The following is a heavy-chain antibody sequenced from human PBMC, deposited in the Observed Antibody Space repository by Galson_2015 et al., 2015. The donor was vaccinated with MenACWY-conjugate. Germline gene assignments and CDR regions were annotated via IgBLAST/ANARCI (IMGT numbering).Heavy chain of an antibody. D-gene: IGHD2-8*01. CDR1: GFSFSDSA. V-gene: IGHV3-73*01. CDR2: IRGKRNNYAT. CDR3: TRQSPLNFDY. Sequence: SMRLSCAASGFSFSDSAMHWVRQASGNGVEWVGRIRGKRNNYATTYAASVQGRFTISRDESERTAYLHMNSLKTEDTAIYYCTRQSPLNFDYWGQGVLVTVSS. J-gene: IGHJ4*02.